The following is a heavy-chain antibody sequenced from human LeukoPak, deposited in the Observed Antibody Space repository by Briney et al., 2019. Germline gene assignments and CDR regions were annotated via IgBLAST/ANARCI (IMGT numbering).Heavy chain of an antibody. D-gene: IGHD3-22*01. J-gene: IGHJ6*03. V-gene: IGHV1-69*06. CDR3: ARGEDSSGYHSANYYYYYMDV. CDR1: GGTFSTYS. CDR2: IIPFAGTT. Sequence: SVKVSCKASGGTFSTYSIHWVRQAPGQGLEWMGVIIPFAGTTNNAQKFQGRVTMTADKSTSTAYMEVSSLRSEDTAVYYCARGEDSSGYHSANYYYYYMDVWGQGTTVTVSS.